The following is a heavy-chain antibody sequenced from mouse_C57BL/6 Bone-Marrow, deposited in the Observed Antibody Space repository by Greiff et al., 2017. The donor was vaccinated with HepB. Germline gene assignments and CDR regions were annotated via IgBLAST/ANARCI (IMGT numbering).Heavy chain of an antibody. D-gene: IGHD2-3*01. J-gene: IGHJ2*01. CDR3: ARGNFWLLRSFDY. Sequence: QVQLQQSGAELVRPGTSVKVSCKASGYAFTNYLIEWVKQRPGQGLEWIGVINPGSGGTNYNEKFKGKATLTADKSSSTAYMQLSSLTSEDSAVYFCARGNFWLLRSFDYWGQGTTLTVSS. CDR1: GYAFTNYL. V-gene: IGHV1-54*01. CDR2: INPGSGGT.